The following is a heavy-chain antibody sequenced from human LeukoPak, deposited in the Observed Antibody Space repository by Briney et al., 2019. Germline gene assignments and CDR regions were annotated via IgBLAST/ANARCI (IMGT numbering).Heavy chain of an antibody. J-gene: IGHJ3*02. Sequence: GGSLRLSCAASGFTFSSYSMNWVRQAPGKGLEWVSSISSSSSYIYYADSVKGRFTISRDNAKNSLYLQMNSLRAEDTAVYYCARDADLGTTITGGLDIWGQGTMVTVSS. V-gene: IGHV3-21*01. CDR3: ARDADLGTTITGGLDI. CDR2: ISSSSSYI. D-gene: IGHD5-24*01. CDR1: GFTFSSYS.